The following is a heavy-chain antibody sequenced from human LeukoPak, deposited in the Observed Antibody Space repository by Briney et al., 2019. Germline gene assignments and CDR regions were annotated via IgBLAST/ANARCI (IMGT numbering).Heavy chain of an antibody. V-gene: IGHV3-66*02. CDR2: IYSGGST. Sequence: GGSLRLSCAASGFTVSSNYMSWVRQAPGKGLEWVSVIYSGGSTYYADSVKGRFTISRDNSKNTLYLQMNSLRAEDTAVYYCARDQVGSDSFDYWGQGTLVTVSS. CDR3: ARDQVGSDSFDY. CDR1: GFTVSSNY. J-gene: IGHJ4*02. D-gene: IGHD1-26*01.